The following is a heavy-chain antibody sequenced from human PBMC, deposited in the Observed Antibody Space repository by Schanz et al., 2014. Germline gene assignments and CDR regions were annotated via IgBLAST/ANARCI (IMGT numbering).Heavy chain of an antibody. CDR3: ARAKRFGDMDV. CDR2: IISILGIP. D-gene: IGHD3-10*01. CDR1: GDTLSSYG. Sequence: QVQLVQSGAEVKKPGSSVTVSCKASGDTLSSYGISWVRQAPGQGLEWMGRIISILGIPNYAQKFQGRVTFTADKSTSTAYMELSSLRYEDTALYYCARAKRFGDMDVWGQGTTVTVSS. V-gene: IGHV1-69*04. J-gene: IGHJ6*02.